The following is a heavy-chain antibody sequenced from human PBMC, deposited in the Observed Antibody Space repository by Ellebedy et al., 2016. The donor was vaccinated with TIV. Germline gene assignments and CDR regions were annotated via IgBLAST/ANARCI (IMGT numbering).Heavy chain of an antibody. D-gene: IGHD3-9*01. CDR1: GGSMNSYY. CDR2: ISYSMYYSGST. Sequence: SETLSLTCTVSGGSMNSYYWSWIRQPPVKGLEWIGYISYSMYYSGSTNYNPSLKSRVTISVDASKNQFSLKLTSVTAADTAVYYCASGYYDTLTGSTGGDFDSWGQGTLVTVSS. J-gene: IGHJ4*02. CDR3: ASGYYDTLTGSTGGDFDS. V-gene: IGHV4-59*08.